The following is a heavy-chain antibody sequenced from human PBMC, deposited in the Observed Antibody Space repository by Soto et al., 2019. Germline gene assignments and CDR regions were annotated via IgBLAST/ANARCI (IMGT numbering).Heavy chain of an antibody. D-gene: IGHD4-17*01. CDR1: GGSISTYY. CDR2: IHYSGST. V-gene: IGHV4-59*08. Sequence: QVQLQESGPGLVKPSETLSLTCTVSGGSISTYYWSWIRQPPGKGLEWIGYIHYSGSTNYNPSLKSRVAISVDTSKNQFYLKLTSVTAADTAVYYCARRYYGGNYWSFDLWGRGTLVTVSS. CDR3: ARRYYGGNYWSFDL. J-gene: IGHJ2*01.